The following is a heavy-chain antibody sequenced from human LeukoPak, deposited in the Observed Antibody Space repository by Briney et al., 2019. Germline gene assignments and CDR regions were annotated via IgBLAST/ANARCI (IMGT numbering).Heavy chain of an antibody. J-gene: IGHJ3*02. CDR2: MNPNSGNT. D-gene: IGHD3-9*01. V-gene: IGHV1-8*01. CDR3: ARLYYDILTGYSVDAFDI. Sequence: GASVKVSCKASGYTFTSYDINWVRQATGQGLEWMGWMNPNSGNTGYAQKFQGRATMTRNTSISTAYMELSSLRSEDTAVYYCARLYYDILTGYSVDAFDIWGQGTMVTVSS. CDR1: GYTFTSYD.